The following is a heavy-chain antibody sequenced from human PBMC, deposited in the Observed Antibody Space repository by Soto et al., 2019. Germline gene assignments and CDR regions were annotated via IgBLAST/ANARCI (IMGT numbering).Heavy chain of an antibody. Sequence: ASVKVSCKASGYTFTSYDINWVRQATGQGLEWMGWMNPNSGNTGYSQKFQGRVTITRDTSASTAYMELSSLRSEDTAVYYCARRAAVWEVWGQGTTVTVSS. CDR2: MNPNSGNT. D-gene: IGHD6-19*01. CDR3: ARRAAVWEV. CDR1: GYTFTSYD. V-gene: IGHV1-8*01. J-gene: IGHJ6*02.